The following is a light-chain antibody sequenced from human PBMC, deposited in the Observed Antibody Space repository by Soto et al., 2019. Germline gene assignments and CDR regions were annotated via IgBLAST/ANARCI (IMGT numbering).Light chain of an antibody. Sequence: EIVMTQSPVTLSVSPGERATLSCRASQHVATNLAWYQQKPGQAPRLLIYGASTRATGIPARFSGSGSGTEFTLNIRSLPSDDFSVFYWQQDTTWPPWTFGQGTKVDFK. V-gene: IGKV3-15*01. J-gene: IGKJ1*01. CDR3: QQDTTWPPWT. CDR2: GAS. CDR1: QHVATN.